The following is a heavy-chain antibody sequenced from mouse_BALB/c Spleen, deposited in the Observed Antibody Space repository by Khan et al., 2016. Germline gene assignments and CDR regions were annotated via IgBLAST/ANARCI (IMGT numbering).Heavy chain of an antibody. CDR3: GRVRQAVDY. D-gene: IGHD2-14*01. CDR1: GFTFSTYA. V-gene: IGHV5-6-3*01. Sequence: EVQLVESGGGLVQPGGSLKLSCAASGFTFSTYAMSWVRQTPDKRLELVATINSNGGSTYYPDNVNGRFTISSDNAKNTLYLQRRGLKSEDIARYSCGRVRQAVDYWGQGTSVTFTS. J-gene: IGHJ4*01. CDR2: INSNGGST.